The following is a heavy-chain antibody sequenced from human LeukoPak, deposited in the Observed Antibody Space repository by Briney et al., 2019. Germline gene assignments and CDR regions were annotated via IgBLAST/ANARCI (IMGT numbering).Heavy chain of an antibody. D-gene: IGHD2-2*01. J-gene: IGHJ4*02. CDR1: GGTFSSYA. V-gene: IGHV1-69*05. Sequence: SVKVSCKASGGTFSSYAISWVRQAPGQGLEWMGRIIPIFGTANFAQKFQGRVTTTTDESTSTAYMELSSLRSEDTAVYYCAREARGIVVVPAAIHRFHYWGQGTLVTVSS. CDR3: AREARGIVVVPAAIHRFHY. CDR2: IIPIFGTA.